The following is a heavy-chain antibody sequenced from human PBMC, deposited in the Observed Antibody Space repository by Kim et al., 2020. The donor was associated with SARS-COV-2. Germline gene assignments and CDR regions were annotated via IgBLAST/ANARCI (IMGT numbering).Heavy chain of an antibody. CDR3: ARGPDMAVEQYYFDY. J-gene: IGHJ4*02. CDR1: GFTFSTYS. D-gene: IGHD6-19*01. V-gene: IGHV3-21*01. Sequence: GGSLRLSCAVSGFTFSTYSMNWVRQAPGKGLEWVSSISSTSRYIYYADSVKGRFTISRDSAKNSLYLQMNSLRAEDTAVYYCARGPDMAVEQYYFDYWGQGTLVTVSS. CDR2: ISSTSRYI.